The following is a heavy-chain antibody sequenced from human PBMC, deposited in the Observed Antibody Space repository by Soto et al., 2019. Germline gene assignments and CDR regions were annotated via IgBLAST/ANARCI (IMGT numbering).Heavy chain of an antibody. CDR3: ARGCTGYCSSTSCGPCDAFDI. V-gene: IGHV3-13*05. CDR1: GFTFSSYD. CDR2: IGTAGDP. Sequence: GGSLRLSCAASGFTFSSYDMHWVRQATGKGLEWVSAIGTAGDPYYPGSVKGRFTISRENAKNSLYLQMNSLRAGDTAVYYCARGCTGYCSSTSCGPCDAFDIWGQGTMVTVSS. D-gene: IGHD2-2*01. J-gene: IGHJ3*02.